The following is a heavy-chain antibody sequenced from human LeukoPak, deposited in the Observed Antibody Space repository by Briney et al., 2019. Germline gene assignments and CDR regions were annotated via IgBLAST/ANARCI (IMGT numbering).Heavy chain of an antibody. Sequence: PSETLSLTCAVYGGSFSGYYWSWIRQPPGKGLEWIGEINHSGSTNYNPSLKSRVTISVDTSKNQFSLKLSSVTAADTAVYYCARLGGWLPDYWGQGTLVTVSS. D-gene: IGHD6-19*01. V-gene: IGHV4-34*01. CDR2: INHSGST. CDR1: GGSFSGYY. CDR3: ARLGGWLPDY. J-gene: IGHJ4*02.